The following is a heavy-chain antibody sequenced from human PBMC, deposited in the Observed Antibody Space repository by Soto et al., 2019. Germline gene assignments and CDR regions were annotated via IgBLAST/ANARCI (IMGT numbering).Heavy chain of an antibody. CDR3: AKDRLANPPYYYYYSGMDV. CDR2: ISNAGSNK. Sequence: GGSLRLSCAASGFTFSSYGIHWVRQAPGKGLERVAFISNAGSNKYYEDSVKGRFTISRDNSKITLYLQMNSLRAEDTAVYYCAKDRLANPPYYYYYSGMDVWGQGTTVTVAS. J-gene: IGHJ6*02. CDR1: GFTFSSYG. D-gene: IGHD6-25*01. V-gene: IGHV3-30*18.